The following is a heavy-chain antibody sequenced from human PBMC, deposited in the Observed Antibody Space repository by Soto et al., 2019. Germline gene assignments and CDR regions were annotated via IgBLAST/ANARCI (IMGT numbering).Heavy chain of an antibody. Sequence: QLQLQESGPGLVKPSETLSLTCTVSGGSISSSSYYWGWIRQPPGKGLEWIGSIYYSGSTYYNPSLKSRVTISVDTSKNQFSLKLSSVTAADTAVYYCARRLEDYDLLGDAFDIWGQGTMVTVSS. CDR1: GGSISSSSYY. CDR2: IYYSGST. D-gene: IGHD4-17*01. CDR3: ARRLEDYDLLGDAFDI. V-gene: IGHV4-39*01. J-gene: IGHJ3*02.